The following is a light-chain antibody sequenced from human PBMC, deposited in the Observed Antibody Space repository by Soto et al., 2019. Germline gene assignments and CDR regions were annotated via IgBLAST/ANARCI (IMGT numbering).Light chain of an antibody. CDR2: SNN. V-gene: IGLV1-47*02. Sequence: QLVLTQPPSASGTPGQRVTISCSGSSSNIGSNYVYWYHQLPGTAPKLLIYSNNQRPSGVPDRFSGSKSGTSASLAISGLRSEDEAEYYCAAWDDSLSGYVFGTGTKVTVL. CDR3: AAWDDSLSGYV. CDR1: SSNIGSNY. J-gene: IGLJ1*01.